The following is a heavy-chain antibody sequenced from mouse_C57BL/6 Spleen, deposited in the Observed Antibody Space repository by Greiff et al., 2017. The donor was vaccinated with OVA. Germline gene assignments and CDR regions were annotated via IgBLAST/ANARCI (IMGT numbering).Heavy chain of an antibody. D-gene: IGHD2-3*01. CDR2: INPNNGGT. CDR3: ARMATTSGFAY. Sequence: VQLQQSGPELVKPGASVKIPCKASGYTFTDYNMDWVKQSHGKSLEWIGDINPNNGGTIYNQKFKGKATLTVDKSSSTAYMELRSLTSEDTAVYYCARMATTSGFAYWGQGTLVTVSA. J-gene: IGHJ3*01. V-gene: IGHV1-18*01. CDR1: GYTFTDYN.